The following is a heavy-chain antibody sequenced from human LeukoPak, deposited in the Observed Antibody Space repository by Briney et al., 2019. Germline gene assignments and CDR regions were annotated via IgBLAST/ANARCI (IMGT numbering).Heavy chain of an antibody. CDR3: ARVEMPIIAVFDY. CDR2: TSPAGNEI. CDR1: GFSFSSFA. Sequence: GRSLRLSCAASGFSFSSFALHWVRQAPGKGLEWVAATSPAGNEIYYADSVKGRFTISRDNSNNTLYLQMNSLRPEDTVVYYCARVEMPIIAVFDYWGQGTLVTVSS. V-gene: IGHV3-30*01. D-gene: IGHD5-24*01. J-gene: IGHJ4*02.